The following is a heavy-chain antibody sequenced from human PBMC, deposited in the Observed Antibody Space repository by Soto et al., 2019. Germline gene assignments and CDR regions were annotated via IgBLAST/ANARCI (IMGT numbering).Heavy chain of an antibody. Sequence: DVQLVESGGGLVQPGRSLRLSCAASGVTFEDYAMHWVRQAPGKGLEWVSGISWSSGSIGYADSVKGRFTISRDNAKNSLYLQMNSLRAEDTALYYCAKDIGRYYGDALDIWGQGTMVTVSS. J-gene: IGHJ3*02. CDR1: GVTFEDYA. CDR2: ISWSSGSI. V-gene: IGHV3-9*01. D-gene: IGHD3-10*01. CDR3: AKDIGRYYGDALDI.